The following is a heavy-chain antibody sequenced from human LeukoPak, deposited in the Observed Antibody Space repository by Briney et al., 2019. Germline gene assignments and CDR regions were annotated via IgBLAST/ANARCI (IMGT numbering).Heavy chain of an antibody. V-gene: IGHV3-48*04. CDR3: AELAITMIGGV. CDR2: ISSSGSTI. CDR1: GITFSSYG. D-gene: IGHD3-10*02. J-gene: IGHJ6*04. Sequence: PGGSLRLSCAASGITFSSYGMSWIRQAPGKGLEWVSYISSSGSTIYYADSVKGRFTISRDNAKNSLYLQMNSLRAEDTAVYYCAELAITMIGGVWGKGTTVTISS.